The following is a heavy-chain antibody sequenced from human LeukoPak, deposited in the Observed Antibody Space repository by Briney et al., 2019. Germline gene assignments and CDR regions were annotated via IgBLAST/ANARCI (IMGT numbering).Heavy chain of an antibody. D-gene: IGHD6-13*01. CDR2: MNTNSDGDS. J-gene: IGHJ4*02. Sequence: GASVKVSCKTSGYSFTNFDITWVRQTPGQGLEWVGWMNTNSDGDSGYAEKFQGRLTMTRNTSITTVYMELSSLRSEDTAIYYCARGVSSWHRGALGHWGQGTLVTVSS. CDR3: ARGVSSWHRGALGH. CDR1: GYSFTNFD. V-gene: IGHV1-8*01.